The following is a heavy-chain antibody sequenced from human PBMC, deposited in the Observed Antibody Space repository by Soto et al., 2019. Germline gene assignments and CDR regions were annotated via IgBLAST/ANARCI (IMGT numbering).Heavy chain of an antibody. CDR1: GFTFNSYA. D-gene: IGHD6-13*01. Sequence: GGSLRLSCAASGFTFNSYAMSWVRQAPGKGLEWGSGISDSGGSTYYADSVKGRFTISRDNSKNTLYLQMNSLRAEDTAVYYCAKVESSSWYVYFDYWGQGTLVTVSS. V-gene: IGHV3-23*01. CDR3: AKVESSSWYVYFDY. J-gene: IGHJ4*02. CDR2: ISDSGGST.